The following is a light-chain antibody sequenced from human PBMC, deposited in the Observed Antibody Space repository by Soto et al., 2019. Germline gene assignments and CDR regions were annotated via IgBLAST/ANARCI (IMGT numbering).Light chain of an antibody. CDR1: QSVLTW. CDR2: DAS. V-gene: IGKV1-5*01. J-gene: IGKJ1*01. Sequence: DIQMTQSPSTLSASVGDRVTITCLASQSVLTWLAWYQQKPGKAPRLLIYDASTLESGVPSRFSGSGSGTEFILTINSLQSDDFATYYCQQYETYSPTFGQGTKVDI. CDR3: QQYETYSPT.